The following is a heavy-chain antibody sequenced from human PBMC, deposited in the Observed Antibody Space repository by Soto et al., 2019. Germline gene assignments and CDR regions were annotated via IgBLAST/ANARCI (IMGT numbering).Heavy chain of an antibody. CDR2: IIPIFGTA. J-gene: IGHJ4*02. D-gene: IGHD3-10*01. V-gene: IGHV1-69*06. CDR1: GGTFSSYA. CDR3: ALTRGIGPKEIRGYFDY. Sequence: ASVKVSCKASGGTFSSYAISWVRQAPGQGLEWMGGIIPIFGTANYAQKFQGRVTITADKSTSTAYMELSSLRSEDTAVYYCALTRGIGPKEIRGYFDYWGQGNLVTVSS.